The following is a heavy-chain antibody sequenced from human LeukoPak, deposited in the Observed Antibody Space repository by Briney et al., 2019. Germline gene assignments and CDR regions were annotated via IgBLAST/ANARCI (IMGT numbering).Heavy chain of an antibody. CDR1: GFTFSSFS. Sequence: GGSLRLSCAASGFTFSSFSMNWVRQAPGKGLEWLSYILHNSATIYYANSVKGRFIISRDNAKDSLYLQMNSLRAEDAAVYYCAKGYIIAGRQWYLDLWGRGTLVGVSS. CDR2: ILHNSATI. D-gene: IGHD6-13*01. CDR3: AKGYIIAGRQWYLDL. V-gene: IGHV3-48*04. J-gene: IGHJ2*01.